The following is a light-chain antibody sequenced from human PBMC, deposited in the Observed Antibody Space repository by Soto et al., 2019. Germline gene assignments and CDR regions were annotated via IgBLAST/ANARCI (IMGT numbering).Light chain of an antibody. CDR1: SSDVGGYNY. J-gene: IGLJ1*01. CDR3: SSYAGSNNPYV. Sequence: QSVLTQPPSASGSPGQSVTISCTRTSSDVGGYNYVSWYQQHPGKAPKLMIYEVSKRPSGVPDRFSGSKSGNTASLTVSGLQAEDEADYYCSSYAGSNNPYVFGTGTKVTVL. V-gene: IGLV2-8*01. CDR2: EVS.